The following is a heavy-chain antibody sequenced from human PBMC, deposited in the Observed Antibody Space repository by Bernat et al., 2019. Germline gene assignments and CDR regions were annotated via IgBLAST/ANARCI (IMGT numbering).Heavy chain of an antibody. Sequence: QVQLVESGGGVVQPGRSLRLSCAASGFTFSSYAMHWVRQAPGKGLEWVAVISYDGSNKYYADSVKGRFTISRDNSKNTLYLQMNSLRAGDTAVYYCARGTVQGDAFDIWGQGTMVTVSS. CDR3: ARGTVQGDAFDI. CDR1: GFTFSSYA. J-gene: IGHJ3*02. CDR2: ISYDGSNK. V-gene: IGHV3-30*14.